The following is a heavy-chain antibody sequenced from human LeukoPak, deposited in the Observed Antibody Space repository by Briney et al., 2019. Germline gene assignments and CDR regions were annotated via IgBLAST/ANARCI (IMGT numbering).Heavy chain of an antibody. D-gene: IGHD3-3*01. J-gene: IGHJ5*02. CDR2: INHSGST. Sequence: PSETLSLTCAVYGGSVSGYYWSWIRQPPGKGLEWIGEINHSGSTNYNPSLKSRVTISVDTSKNQFSLKLSSVTAADTAVYYCARGLYYDFWSGYYGNWFDPWGQGTLVTVSS. CDR3: ARGLYYDFWSGYYGNWFDP. V-gene: IGHV4-34*01. CDR1: GGSVSGYY.